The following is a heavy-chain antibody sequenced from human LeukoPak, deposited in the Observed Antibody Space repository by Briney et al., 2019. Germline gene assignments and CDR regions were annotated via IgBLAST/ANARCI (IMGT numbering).Heavy chain of an antibody. CDR3: AKAATYFYGSVTYDWFES. D-gene: IGHD3-10*01. CDR1: GFTFSSYW. J-gene: IGHJ5*01. CDR2: IESNGLT. V-gene: IGHV3-74*01. Sequence: GGSLELSCEASGFTFSSYWMHWVRQIPGKGLMWVSRIESNGLTLYADSVRDRFTISRDNGKNTIYLQMNSLRVDDTAIYYCAKAATYFYGSVTYDWFESWGQGTLATVSS.